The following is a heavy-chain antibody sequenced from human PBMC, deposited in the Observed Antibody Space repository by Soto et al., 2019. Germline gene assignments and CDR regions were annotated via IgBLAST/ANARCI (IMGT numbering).Heavy chain of an antibody. CDR1: GGTFSSYT. V-gene: IGHV1-69*08. D-gene: IGHD3-16*01. J-gene: IGHJ4*02. CDR2: IIPILGIA. CDR3: ARDLWGDRPYYFDY. Sequence: QVQLVQSGAEVKKPGSSVKVSCKASGGTFSSYTISWVRQAPGQGLEWMGRIIPILGIANYAQKFQGRVTITADKSTSTAYMELSSLRSEDTAVYYCARDLWGDRPYYFDYWGQGTLVTVSS.